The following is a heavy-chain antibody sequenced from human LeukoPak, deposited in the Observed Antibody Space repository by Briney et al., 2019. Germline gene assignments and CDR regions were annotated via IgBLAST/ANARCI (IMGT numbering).Heavy chain of an antibody. CDR1: SGSIRSSSYY. CDR2: IFYSGST. CDR3: ATANFYFQY. D-gene: IGHD2-8*01. Sequence: PSETLSLTCTVSSGSIRSSSYYWGWIRQPPGRGLEWIGSIFYSGSTYYNPSLKSRVTMSVDTSKNQFSLKLSSVTAADTAVYYCATANFYFQYWGQGTLVTVSS. J-gene: IGHJ1*01. V-gene: IGHV4-39*01.